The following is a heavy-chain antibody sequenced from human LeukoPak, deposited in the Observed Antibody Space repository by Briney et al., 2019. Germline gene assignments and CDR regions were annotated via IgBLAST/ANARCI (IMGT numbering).Heavy chain of an antibody. D-gene: IGHD5-18*01. Sequence: SETLSLTCAVYGGSFSGYCWSWIRQPPGKGLEWIGEINHSGSTNYNPSLKSRVTISVDTSKNQFSLKLSSVTAADTAVYYCARDRKGGYSYGSAFDHWGQGTLVTVSS. CDR3: ARDRKGGYSYGSAFDH. J-gene: IGHJ5*02. CDR2: INHSGST. V-gene: IGHV4-34*01. CDR1: GGSFSGYC.